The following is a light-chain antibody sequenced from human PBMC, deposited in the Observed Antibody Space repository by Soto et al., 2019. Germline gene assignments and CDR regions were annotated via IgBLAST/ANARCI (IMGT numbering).Light chain of an antibody. Sequence: QSVLTQPASVSGSPGQSVTISCTGTSSDVGGYNFVSWYQQHPDKAPKLMIYEVTNRPSGVSIRFSGSKSGNSASLTISGLHAEDDADYYCGSYTSSFTLVFGGGTKLTVL. V-gene: IGLV2-14*01. CDR2: EVT. J-gene: IGLJ3*02. CDR3: GSYTSSFTLV. CDR1: SSDVGGYNF.